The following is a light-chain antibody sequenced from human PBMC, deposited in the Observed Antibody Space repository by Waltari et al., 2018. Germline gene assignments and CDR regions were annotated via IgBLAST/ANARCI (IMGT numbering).Light chain of an antibody. Sequence: EIVLTQSPGTLSLSPGERATLSCRASQSVNNNHLAWYQAKPGQAPRLLIYGISLRATGVPDRFSGGGSGTDFTLTISRLEPEDFAVYYCQHYGGSPKYTFGQGTKLEIK. CDR3: QHYGGSPKYT. CDR2: GIS. V-gene: IGKV3-20*01. CDR1: QSVNNNH. J-gene: IGKJ2*01.